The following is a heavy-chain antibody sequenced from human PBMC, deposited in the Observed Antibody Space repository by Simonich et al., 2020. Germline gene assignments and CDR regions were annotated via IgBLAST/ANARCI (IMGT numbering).Heavy chain of an antibody. CDR2: NNPNSGGK. CDR1: GYTFTGYY. V-gene: IGHV1-2*02. D-gene: IGHD2-2*01. CDR3: ARDPVVPAAIRNAFDI. J-gene: IGHJ3*02. Sequence: QVQLVQSGAEVKKPGASVKVSCKASGYTFTGYYMHWVRQAPGQGLEWKGWNNPNSGGKNYAKKFQGRVTMTRDTSISTAYMELSRLRSDDTAVYYCARDPVVPAAIRNAFDIWGQGTMVTVSS.